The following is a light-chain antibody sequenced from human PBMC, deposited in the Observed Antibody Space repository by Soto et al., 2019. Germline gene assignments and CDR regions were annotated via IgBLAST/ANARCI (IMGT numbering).Light chain of an antibody. CDR1: TGAVTTGYY. CDR2: STT. CDR3: LIFYGGVWV. Sequence: QTVVTQEPSLTVSPGGTVTLTCASSTGAVTTGYYPNWFQQKPGLAPRALIYSTTNRYSWTPTRFSGSLLGGKAALTVSGVQPEVEADYYCLIFYGGVWVFGGGTKLTVL. J-gene: IGLJ3*02. V-gene: IGLV7-43*01.